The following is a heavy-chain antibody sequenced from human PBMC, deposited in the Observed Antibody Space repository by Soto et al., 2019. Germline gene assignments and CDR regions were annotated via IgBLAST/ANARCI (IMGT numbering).Heavy chain of an antibody. CDR1: GYSFTNHW. CDR3: ASRGGSGTNEYGSFHMDV. Sequence: SLKIFCKGSGYSFTNHWIGWVRQMPGKGLEWMGIIDNAVSDTKYTPSFQGQVTFSADKSISTAYLQWSSLTASDSAMYYCASRGGSGTNEYGSFHMDVWGQGTTVPVS. J-gene: IGHJ6*02. CDR2: IDNAVSDT. V-gene: IGHV5-51*01. D-gene: IGHD2-8*01.